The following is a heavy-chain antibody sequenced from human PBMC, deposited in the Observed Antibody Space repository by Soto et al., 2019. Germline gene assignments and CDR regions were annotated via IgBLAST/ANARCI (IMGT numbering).Heavy chain of an antibody. D-gene: IGHD2-21*01. CDR2: IYYSGST. CDR1: GGSISSGGYY. J-gene: IGHJ4*02. CDR3: ARDSGRDGYNLIDY. V-gene: IGHV4-31*03. Sequence: KPSETLSLTCTVSGGSISSGGYYWSWIRQHPGKGLEWIGYIYYSGSTYYNPSLKSRVTISVDTSKNQFSLKLSSVTAADTAVYYCARDSGRDGYNLIDYWGQGTLVTVSS.